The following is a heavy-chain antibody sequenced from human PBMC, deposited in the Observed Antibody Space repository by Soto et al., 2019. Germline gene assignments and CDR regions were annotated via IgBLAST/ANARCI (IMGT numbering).Heavy chain of an antibody. Sequence: QVQLVQSGAEVKKPGASVKVSCKASCYTCSENGIRWVRQAPGQGLEWVAWFRAYNDDTQYGQNFQGRVTMTADTATITACMELTCLRSSDTALYYCARMVEVTADGFDLCGQVTMGTVSP. CDR1: CYTCSENG. CDR3: ARMVEVTADGFDL. J-gene: IGHJ3*01. D-gene: IGHD3-10*01. V-gene: IGHV1-18*04. CDR2: FRAYNDDT.